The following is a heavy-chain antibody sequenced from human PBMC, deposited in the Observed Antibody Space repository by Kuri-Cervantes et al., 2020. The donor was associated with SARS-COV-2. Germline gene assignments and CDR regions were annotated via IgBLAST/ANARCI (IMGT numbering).Heavy chain of an antibody. D-gene: IGHD2-15*01. V-gene: IGHV3-30*18. CDR1: GFTFRTNV. CDR2: ISYDGSNK. CDR3: AKEHTYSVAFDY. Sequence: GESLKISCAVSGFTFRTNVMAWVRQAPGKGLEWVAVISYDGSNKYYADSVKGRFSISRDNPMDTLYLEMNSLKPDDTAVYYCAKEHTYSVAFDYWGQGTLVTVSS. J-gene: IGHJ4*02.